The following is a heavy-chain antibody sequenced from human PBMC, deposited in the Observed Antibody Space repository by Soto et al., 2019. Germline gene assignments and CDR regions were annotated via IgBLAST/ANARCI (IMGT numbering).Heavy chain of an antibody. Sequence: GGSLRLSCAASGFTFSNAWMSWVRQAPGKGLEWVGRIKSKTDGGTTDYAAPVKGRFTISRDDSKNTLYLQMNSLKTEDTAVYYCTTDSRSAGYYYYYYMDVWGKGTTVTSP. V-gene: IGHV3-15*01. CDR1: GFTFSNAW. CDR3: TTDSRSAGYYYYYYMDV. J-gene: IGHJ6*03. CDR2: IKSKTDGGTT.